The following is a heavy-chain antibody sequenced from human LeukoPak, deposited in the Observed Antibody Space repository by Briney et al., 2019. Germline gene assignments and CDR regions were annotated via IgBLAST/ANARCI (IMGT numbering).Heavy chain of an antibody. V-gene: IGHV3-72*01. CDR3: ARRYCIGGNCRYSDY. Sequence: GGSLRLSCAASGFTLSDHYMDWVRQAPGKGLEWVGRSTNKANSYTTEYAASVKGRFTISRDDSKNSLYLQMNSLKTEDTAVYYCARRYCIGGNCRYSDYWGQGTLVTVS. J-gene: IGHJ4*02. CDR1: GFTLSDHY. CDR2: STNKANSYTT. D-gene: IGHD2-15*01.